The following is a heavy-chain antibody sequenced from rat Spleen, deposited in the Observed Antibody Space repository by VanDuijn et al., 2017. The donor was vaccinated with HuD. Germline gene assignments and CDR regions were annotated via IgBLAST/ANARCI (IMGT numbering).Heavy chain of an antibody. V-gene: IGHV5-50*01. J-gene: IGHJ3*01. D-gene: IGHD1-4*01. CDR2: IYSDSRNK. CDR3: SKVNYPGITTWFAY. CDR1: GFTFSNYN. Sequence: EVQLVESGGGLVQPGSSLKLSCVASGFTFSNYNMYWIRQTPKKGLEWIALIYSDSRNKYYADSVKGRFTISRDNSKNTLYLEMNSLRSEDTAMYYCSKVNYPGITTWFAYWGQGTLVTVSS.